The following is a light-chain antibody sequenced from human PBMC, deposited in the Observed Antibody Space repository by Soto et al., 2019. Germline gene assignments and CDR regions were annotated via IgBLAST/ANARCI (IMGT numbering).Light chain of an antibody. Sequence: PSTLYGSGRCTVTINSGASQTISSWLAWYQQKPGTAPKLLIYAASTLQSGVPSRFRGSGSGTEFTLTISSLQPEDFTTYYCQQSFITPRTFGQGTKV. V-gene: IGKV1-39*01. CDR2: AAS. CDR3: QQSFITPRT. CDR1: QTISSW. J-gene: IGKJ1*01.